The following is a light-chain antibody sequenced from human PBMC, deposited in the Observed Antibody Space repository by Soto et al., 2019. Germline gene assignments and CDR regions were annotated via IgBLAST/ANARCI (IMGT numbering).Light chain of an antibody. Sequence: DIQVTQSPSTLSASVGDRVTITCLASESIKGWLAWYQQKPGKAPKLLIYDASSLKGGVPSRFSGSGSGTEFTLTISSLQPDDFATYYCQQYNNGWTFGQGTKVEIK. CDR2: DAS. J-gene: IGKJ1*01. CDR1: ESIKGW. CDR3: QQYNNGWT. V-gene: IGKV1-5*01.